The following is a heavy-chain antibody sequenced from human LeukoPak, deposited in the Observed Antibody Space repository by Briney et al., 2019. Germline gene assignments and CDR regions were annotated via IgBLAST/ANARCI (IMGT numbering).Heavy chain of an antibody. J-gene: IGHJ6*02. CDR3: ARDLVLRYFDWLLDHGMDV. Sequence: GASVKVSCKASGYTFTGYYMHWVRQAPGQGLEWMGWINPNSGGTNYAQKFQGRVTMTRDTSISTAYMELSRLRSDDTAVYYCARDLVLRYFDWLLDHGMDVWGQGTTVTVS. CDR1: GYTFTGYY. CDR2: INPNSGGT. D-gene: IGHD3-9*01. V-gene: IGHV1-2*02.